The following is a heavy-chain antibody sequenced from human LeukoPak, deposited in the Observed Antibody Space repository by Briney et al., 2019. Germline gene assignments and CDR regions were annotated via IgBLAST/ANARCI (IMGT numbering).Heavy chain of an antibody. Sequence: GGSLRLSCAASGFTFSSYAMSWVRQAPGKGLEWVSSISTSSSYIYYADSVKGRFTISRDNAKNSLYLQMNSLRAEDTAVYYCARETYYYDSSGAYYYYYMDVWGKGATVTVSS. D-gene: IGHD3-22*01. V-gene: IGHV3-21*01. CDR3: ARETYYYDSSGAYYYYYMDV. CDR2: ISTSSSYI. CDR1: GFTFSSYA. J-gene: IGHJ6*03.